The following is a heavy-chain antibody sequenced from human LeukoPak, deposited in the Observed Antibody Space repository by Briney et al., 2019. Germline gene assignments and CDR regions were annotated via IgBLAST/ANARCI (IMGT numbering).Heavy chain of an antibody. Sequence: PGGSLRLSCAASGFTFSTYWIHWVRQAPGKGLVWVSHINGDGSSTSYADSVKGRFTISRDNAKNTVFLQMNSLRAEDTAVYYCARDARYSCQLGGEGTLVTVSS. V-gene: IGHV3-74*01. J-gene: IGHJ1*01. CDR3: ARDARYSCQL. CDR2: INGDGSST. D-gene: IGHD5-18*01. CDR1: GFTFSTYW.